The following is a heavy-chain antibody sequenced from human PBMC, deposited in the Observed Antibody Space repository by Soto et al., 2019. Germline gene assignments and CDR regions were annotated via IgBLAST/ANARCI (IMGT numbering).Heavy chain of an antibody. CDR3: ARMNPGIAAGGFDP. CDR1: GFSLSNARMG. J-gene: IGHJ5*02. CDR2: IFSHDEK. D-gene: IGHD6-13*01. Sequence: QVTLKESGPVLVNPTETLTLTCTVSGFSLSNARMGVSWIRQPPGKALEWLAHIFSHDEKSYSTSLKSRLTISKDTSKSQVVLTMTNMDPVDTATYYRARMNPGIAAGGFDPWGQGTLVNVSS. V-gene: IGHV2-26*01.